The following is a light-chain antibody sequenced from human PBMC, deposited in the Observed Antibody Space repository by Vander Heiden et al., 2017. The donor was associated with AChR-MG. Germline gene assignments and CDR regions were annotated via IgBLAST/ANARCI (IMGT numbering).Light chain of an antibody. J-gene: IGLJ1*01. CDR1: SSDVGTYNL. Sequence: HSALTQPASVSGSPGQSITISCTGTSSDVGTYNLVSWYQHHPGKAPKLIIYEVSKRPSGVSNRFSGSKSGNTASLTISGLQAEDEADYYCCSYAGSSTLGVFGTGTKVTVL. CDR3: CSYAGSSTLGV. CDR2: EVS. V-gene: IGLV2-23*02.